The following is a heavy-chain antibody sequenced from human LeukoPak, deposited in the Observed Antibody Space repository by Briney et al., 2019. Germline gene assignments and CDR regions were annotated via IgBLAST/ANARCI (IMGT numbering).Heavy chain of an antibody. V-gene: IGHV3-23*01. Sequence: GSLRLSCAASGFTFSSFAMSWVRQAPGKGLDWVSSISGSGAGTYYADSVKGRFTISRDNSKNTLYLQMNSLRAEDPAVYYCTNGSMYQLDYWGQGTLVTVSS. CDR2: ISGSGAGT. CDR3: TNGSMYQLDY. D-gene: IGHD2-2*01. CDR1: GFTFSSFA. J-gene: IGHJ4*02.